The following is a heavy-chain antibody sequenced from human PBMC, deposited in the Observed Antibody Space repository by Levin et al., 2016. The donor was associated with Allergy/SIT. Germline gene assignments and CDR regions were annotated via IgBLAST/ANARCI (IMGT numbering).Heavy chain of an antibody. CDR1: GGSISSYY. CDR3: ARGNTAMSHVFDP. CDR2: IYYSGST. D-gene: IGHD5-18*01. Sequence: SETLSLTCTVSGGSISSYYWSWIRQPPGKGLEWIGYIYYSGSTNYNPSLKSRVTISVDTSKNQFSLKLSSVTAADTAVYYCARGNTAMSHVFDPWGQGTLVTVSS. V-gene: IGHV4-59*01. J-gene: IGHJ5*02.